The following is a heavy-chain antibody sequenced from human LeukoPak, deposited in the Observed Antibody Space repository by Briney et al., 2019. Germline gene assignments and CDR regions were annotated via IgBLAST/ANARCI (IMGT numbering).Heavy chain of an antibody. CDR1: GFTFDDYA. CDR3: ARDAPGYSSSWLGGAFDI. CDR2: ISSNGGST. J-gene: IGHJ3*02. D-gene: IGHD6-13*01. V-gene: IGHV3-64*01. Sequence: GRSLRLSCAASGFTFDDYAMHWVRQAPGKGLEYVSAISSNGGSTYYANSVKGRFTISRDNSKNTLYLQMGSLRAEDMAVYYCARDAPGYSSSWLGGAFDIWGQGTMVTVSS.